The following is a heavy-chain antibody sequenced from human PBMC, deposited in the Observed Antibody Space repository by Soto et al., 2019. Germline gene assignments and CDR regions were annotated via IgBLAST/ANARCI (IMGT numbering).Heavy chain of an antibody. Sequence: GGSLRLSCAASGFTVSSNYMSWVRQAPGKGLEWVSVIYSGGSTYYADSVKGRFTISRDNSKNTLYLQMNSLRAEDTAVYYCARDRRWDTAMVNYFYYGMDVWGQGTTVTVSS. CDR3: ARDRRWDTAMVNYFYYGMDV. J-gene: IGHJ6*02. CDR1: GFTVSSNY. V-gene: IGHV3-53*01. CDR2: IYSGGST. D-gene: IGHD5-18*01.